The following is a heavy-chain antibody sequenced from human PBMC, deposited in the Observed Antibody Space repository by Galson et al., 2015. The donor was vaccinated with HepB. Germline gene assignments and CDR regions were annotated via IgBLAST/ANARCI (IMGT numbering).Heavy chain of an antibody. D-gene: IGHD3-22*01. V-gene: IGHV5-51*01. J-gene: IGHJ3*02. Sequence: QSGAEVKKPGESLKISCKGSGYSFTSYWIGWVRQMPGKGLEWMGIIYPGDSDTRYSPSFQGQVTISADKSISTAYLQWSSLKASDTAMYYCARQNALHYYDSSVTGAFDIWGQGTMVTVSS. CDR3: ARQNALHYYDSSVTGAFDI. CDR1: GYSFTSYW. CDR2: IYPGDSDT.